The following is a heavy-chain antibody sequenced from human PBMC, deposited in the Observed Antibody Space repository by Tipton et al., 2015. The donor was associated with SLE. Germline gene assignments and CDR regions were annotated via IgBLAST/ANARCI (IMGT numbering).Heavy chain of an antibody. CDR3: AAVLPVGAFDI. Sequence: SLRLSCAASGFTFSGYSMNWVRQAPGKGLEWVSSISSSSDYIQDAGSVRGRFTISRDNAKNSLYLQMNSLRAEDTAMYYCAAVLPVGAFDIWGQGTMVTVSS. CDR1: GFTFSGYS. J-gene: IGHJ3*02. V-gene: IGHV3-21*03. CDR2: ISSSSDYI.